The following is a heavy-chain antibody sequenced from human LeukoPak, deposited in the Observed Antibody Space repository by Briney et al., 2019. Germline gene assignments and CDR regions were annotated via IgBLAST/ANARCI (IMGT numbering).Heavy chain of an antibody. CDR3: AKQGLPMVRGIFINGWFDP. V-gene: IGHV3-23*01. Sequence: QPGGSLRLSCAASGFAFSTYAMSWVRQAPGKGLEWVSIITDSGGNTYYADSVKGRFTISRDNSKNTLFLQMSSLRVGDTAVYYCAKQGLPMVRGIFINGWFDPWGQGTLVTVSS. J-gene: IGHJ5*02. CDR2: ITDSGGNT. D-gene: IGHD3-10*01. CDR1: GFAFSTYA.